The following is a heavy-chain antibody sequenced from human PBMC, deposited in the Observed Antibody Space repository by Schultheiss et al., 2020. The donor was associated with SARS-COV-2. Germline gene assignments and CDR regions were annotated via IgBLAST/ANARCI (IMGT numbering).Heavy chain of an antibody. CDR3: ARDLGSSAWYRNAFDS. Sequence: ASVKVSCKASGYTFTSYAMHWVRQAPGQRLEWMGWISAYNGNTNYAQKFQGRVTMTRDTSISTAYMELSSLRSDDTDVYYCARDLGSSAWYRNAFDSWGQGTLVTVSS. CDR1: GYTFTSYA. J-gene: IGHJ4*02. CDR2: ISAYNGNT. D-gene: IGHD6-19*01. V-gene: IGHV1-3*01.